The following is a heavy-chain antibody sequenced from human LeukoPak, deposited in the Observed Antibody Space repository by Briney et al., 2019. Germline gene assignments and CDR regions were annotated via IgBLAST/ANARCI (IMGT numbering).Heavy chain of an antibody. D-gene: IGHD3-16*01. V-gene: IGHV1-8*01. CDR3: ARGRYDYVWGSYHNWFDP. CDR2: MNPNSGNT. J-gene: IGHJ5*02. CDR1: GYTFTSYD. Sequence: ASVKVSCKASGYTFTSYDINWVRQATGQGLEWMGWMNPNSGNTGYAQKFQGRVTMTRNTSISTAYMELSSLRSEDTAVYYCARGRYDYVWGSYHNWFDPWGQGTLVTVSS.